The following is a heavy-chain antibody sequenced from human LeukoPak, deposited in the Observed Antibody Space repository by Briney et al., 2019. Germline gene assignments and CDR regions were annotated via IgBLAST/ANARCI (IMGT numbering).Heavy chain of an antibody. CDR1: GLTFNNYA. D-gene: IGHD4-17*01. V-gene: IGHV3-23*01. CDR3: ARSDYGFLDY. CDR2: VSDSGGAA. J-gene: IGHJ4*02. Sequence: GGSLRLSCAASGLTFNNYAMTWVRQAPGKGLEWVSAVSDSGGAAFYADSVKGRFTISRDNSKTTLSLQLSSLRAEDAAVYYCARSDYGFLDYWGQGTLVTVSS.